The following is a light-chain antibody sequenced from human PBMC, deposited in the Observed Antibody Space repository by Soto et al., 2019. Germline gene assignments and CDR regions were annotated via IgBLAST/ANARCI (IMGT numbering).Light chain of an antibody. J-gene: IGKJ4*01. Sequence: EIVLTQSPATLSLSPGEGATLSCSASQSVGSYLAWYQKKSGQPPRLLIYDASKRATDIPARFRGSGSGTDFTLTISSLAPEDFAIYYCQQCNSWPLTFGGGTKVEI. CDR1: QSVGSY. CDR3: QQCNSWPLT. V-gene: IGKV3-11*01. CDR2: DAS.